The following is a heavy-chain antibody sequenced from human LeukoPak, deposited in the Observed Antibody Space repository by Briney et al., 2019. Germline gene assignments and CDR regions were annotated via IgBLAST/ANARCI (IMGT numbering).Heavy chain of an antibody. CDR3: ARGKFTKTGYYLFGY. D-gene: IGHD3-9*01. V-gene: IGHV1-8*01. J-gene: IGHJ4*02. CDR2: MNPNSGNT. CDR1: GYTFTSYD. Sequence: ASVKVSCKASGYTFTSYDINWVRQATGQGLEWMGGMNPNSGNTGYAQKFQGRVTMTRNTSISTAYMELSSLRSEDTAVYYCARGKFTKTGYYLFGYWGQGTLVTVSS.